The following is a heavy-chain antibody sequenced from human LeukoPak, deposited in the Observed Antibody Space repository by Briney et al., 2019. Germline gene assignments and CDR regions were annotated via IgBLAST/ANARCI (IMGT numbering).Heavy chain of an antibody. CDR3: SRERASAALGWFDP. D-gene: IGHD3-16*01. CDR1: GFTFSAYG. CDR2: IWYDGSNK. V-gene: IGHV3-33*01. J-gene: IGHJ5*02. Sequence: GGSLRLSCAASGFTFSAYGMHWVRQAPGKGLEWVAVIWYDGSNKYYADSVKGRFTMSRDNSKNTLYLKINSLRAEDTAVYYCSRERASAALGWFDPWGQGTLVTVSS.